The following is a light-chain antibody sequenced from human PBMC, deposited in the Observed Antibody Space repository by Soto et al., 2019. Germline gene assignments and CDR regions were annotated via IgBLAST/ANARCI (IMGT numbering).Light chain of an antibody. CDR1: SSDVGGYNY. Sequence: QSVLTQPASVSGSPGQSITISCTGTSSDVGGYNYVSWYQQHPGKVPKLMIYDVSNRPSGVSNRFSGSKSGNTASLTISGLQADDEADYYCSSYTSGSTPVVFGRGTKLTVL. CDR2: DVS. CDR3: SSYTSGSTPVV. J-gene: IGLJ2*01. V-gene: IGLV2-14*01.